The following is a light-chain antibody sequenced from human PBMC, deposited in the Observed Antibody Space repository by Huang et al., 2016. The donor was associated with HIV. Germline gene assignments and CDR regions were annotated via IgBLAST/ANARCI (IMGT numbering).Light chain of an antibody. J-gene: IGKJ4*01. Sequence: EIVLTQSPGTLSLSPGERVTLSCSASQTVTSNYLAWYQQKPDQAPRLLIFGASARATGVPDRCSGSGCGGEFALAINRLDPEDAAVYYCQQYGWSPLTFGGGTKVEI. CDR1: QTVTSNY. CDR3: QQYGWSPLT. V-gene: IGKV3-20*01. CDR2: GAS.